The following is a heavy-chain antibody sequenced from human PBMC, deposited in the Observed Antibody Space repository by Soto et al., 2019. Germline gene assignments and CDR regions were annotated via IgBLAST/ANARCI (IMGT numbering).Heavy chain of an antibody. CDR1: GGSISSYY. Sequence: SQTLSLTCTVSGGSISSYYWSWIRQPPGKGLEWIGYIYYSGSTNYNPSLKSRVTISVDTSKNQFSLKLSSVTAADTAVYYCARTGTPWTPFDYWGQGTLVTVSS. D-gene: IGHD1-1*01. CDR3: ARTGTPWTPFDY. J-gene: IGHJ4*02. CDR2: IYYSGST. V-gene: IGHV4-59*01.